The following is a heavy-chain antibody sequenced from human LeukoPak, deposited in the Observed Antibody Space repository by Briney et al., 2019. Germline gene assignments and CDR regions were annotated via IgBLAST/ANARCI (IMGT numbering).Heavy chain of an antibody. CDR3: ARDEVGAPPIDY. Sequence: GGSLRLSCAASGFTVSSNYMSWVRQAPGKGLEWVSVIYSGGSTYYADSVKGRFTISRDSSKNTLYLQMNSLRAEDTAVYYCARDEVGAPPIDYWGQGVLVTVSS. J-gene: IGHJ4*02. V-gene: IGHV3-53*01. D-gene: IGHD1-26*01. CDR1: GFTVSSNY. CDR2: IYSGGST.